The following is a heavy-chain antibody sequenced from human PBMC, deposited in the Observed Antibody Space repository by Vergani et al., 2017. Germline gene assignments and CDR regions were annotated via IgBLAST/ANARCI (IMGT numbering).Heavy chain of an antibody. Sequence: QVHLVESGGGVVQPGRSLRLSCVVSGFTSSYYGMHWVRQAPGKGLEWVAVISYDGTQKYYADSVKGRFTISRDNSKSTLYLQMKSLRTEDTAVYYCAKKSCGTPGCQIGYFREGGQGTLVTVSS. CDR1: GFTSSYYG. D-gene: IGHD1-1*01. J-gene: IGHJ1*01. V-gene: IGHV3-30*18. CDR2: ISYDGTQK. CDR3: AKKSCGTPGCQIGYFRE.